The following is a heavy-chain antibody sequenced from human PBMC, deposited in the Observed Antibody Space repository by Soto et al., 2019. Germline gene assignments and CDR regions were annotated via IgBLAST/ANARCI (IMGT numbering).Heavy chain of an antibody. D-gene: IGHD3-16*02. V-gene: IGHV4-34*01. Sequence: SETLSLTCAVYGGSLSGYYWSWIRQPPGKGLEWIGEINHSGSTNYNPSLKSRVTISVDTSKNQFSLKLSSVTAADTAVYYCARGGDYVWGSYRSPYYFDYWGQGTLVTVSS. CDR1: GGSLSGYY. CDR3: ARGGDYVWGSYRSPYYFDY. J-gene: IGHJ4*02. CDR2: INHSGST.